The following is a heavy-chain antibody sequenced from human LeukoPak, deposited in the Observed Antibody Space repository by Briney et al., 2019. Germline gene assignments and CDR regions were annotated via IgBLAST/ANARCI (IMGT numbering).Heavy chain of an antibody. Sequence: GSLRLSCAAPGFTFSDYYMSWIRQAPGKGLEWVSYISSSGSTIYYADSVKGRFTISRDNAKNSLYLQMNSLRAEDTAVYYCARDQGEYYTLGFDAFDIWGQGTMVTVSS. CDR1: GFTFSDYY. CDR3: ARDQGEYYTLGFDAFDI. V-gene: IGHV3-11*04. D-gene: IGHD3-16*01. CDR2: ISSSGSTI. J-gene: IGHJ3*02.